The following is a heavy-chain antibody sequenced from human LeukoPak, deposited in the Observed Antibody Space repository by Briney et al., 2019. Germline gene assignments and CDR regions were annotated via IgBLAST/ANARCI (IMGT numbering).Heavy chain of an antibody. V-gene: IGHV4-61*09. D-gene: IGHD3-22*01. J-gene: IGHJ4*02. CDR1: GGSINTDD. CDR3: AREDFGDNYDSAGYYRPADS. Sequence: PSQTLSLTCTVSGGSINTDDYWWSWIRQPAGKGLEWIGHIFTSGSINYNPSLKSRVTISVATSKNQFSLKLTPVTAADTALYYGAREDFGDNYDSAGYYRPADSWGQGILVTVSS. CDR2: IFTSGSI.